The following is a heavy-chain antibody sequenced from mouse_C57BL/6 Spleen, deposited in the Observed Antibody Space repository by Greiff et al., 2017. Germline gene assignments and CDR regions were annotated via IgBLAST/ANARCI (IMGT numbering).Heavy chain of an antibody. D-gene: IGHD2-3*01. V-gene: IGHV1-4*01. Sequence: LQESGADLARPGASVKLSCKASGYTFTSYTMHWVKQRPGQGLEWIGYINPGSGNTNYPQTFKGNATFTADKSSSTAYMQLSSLTSEDSAVYYCARGDDGYLTDYWGQGTLVTVSA. CDR1: GYTFTSYT. CDR2: INPGSGNT. CDR3: ARGDDGYLTDY. J-gene: IGHJ3*01.